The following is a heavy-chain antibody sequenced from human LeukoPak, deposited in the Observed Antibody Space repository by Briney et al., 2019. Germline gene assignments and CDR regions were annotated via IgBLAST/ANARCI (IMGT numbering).Heavy chain of an antibody. Sequence: GGSLRLSCAASGFTFSSYGMSWVRQAPGKGLEWVSAISGSGGSTYYADSVKGRFTISRGNSKNTLHLQMNSLRAEDTAVYYCAKDIDSSGYFSLPIDYWGQGTLVTVSS. J-gene: IGHJ4*02. CDR3: AKDIDSSGYFSLPIDY. V-gene: IGHV3-23*01. D-gene: IGHD3-22*01. CDR1: GFTFSSYG. CDR2: ISGSGGST.